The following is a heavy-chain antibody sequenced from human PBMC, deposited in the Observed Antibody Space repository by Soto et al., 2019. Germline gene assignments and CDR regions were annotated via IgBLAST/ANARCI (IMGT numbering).Heavy chain of an antibody. CDR1: GGSISSYY. D-gene: IGHD6-13*01. CDR2: IYYSGST. Sequence: SETLSLTCTVSGGSISSYYWSWIRQPPGKGLEWIGYIYYSGSTNYNPSLKSRVTISVDTFKNQFSLKLSSVTAADTAVYYCARHVGSSSWYNYYYYYMDVWGKGTTVTVSS. J-gene: IGHJ6*03. V-gene: IGHV4-59*08. CDR3: ARHVGSSSWYNYYYYYMDV.